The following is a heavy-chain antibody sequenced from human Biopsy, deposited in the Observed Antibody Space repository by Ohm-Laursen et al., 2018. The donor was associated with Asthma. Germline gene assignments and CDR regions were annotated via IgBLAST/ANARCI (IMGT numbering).Heavy chain of an antibody. J-gene: IGHJ5*02. D-gene: IGHD6-13*01. CDR1: GYTFISCH. Sequence: ASVKVSCNASGYTFISCHIHWMRQAPGQGLEWMGRINPNSGGTNYAQKFQGRVTMTRDTSISTAYMEVSRLRSADTAVYYCARGQKSAGDRWFDPWGQGTLVTVSS. CDR2: INPNSGGT. V-gene: IGHV1-2*06. CDR3: ARGQKSAGDRWFDP.